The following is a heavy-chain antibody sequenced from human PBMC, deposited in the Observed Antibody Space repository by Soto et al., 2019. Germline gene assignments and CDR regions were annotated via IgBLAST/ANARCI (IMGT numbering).Heavy chain of an antibody. V-gene: IGHV5-51*01. Sequence: GESLKISCKGSGYSFTSYWIGWVRQMPGKGLEWMGIIYPGDSDTRYSPSFQGQVTISADKSISTAYLQWSSLKASDTAMYYCARLWSGSYPGDAFDIWGQGTMVTVS. CDR2: IYPGDSDT. D-gene: IGHD1-26*01. CDR1: GYSFTSYW. CDR3: ARLWSGSYPGDAFDI. J-gene: IGHJ3*02.